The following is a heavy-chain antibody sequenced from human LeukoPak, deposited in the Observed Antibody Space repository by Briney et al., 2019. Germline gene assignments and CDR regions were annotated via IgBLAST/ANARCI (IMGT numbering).Heavy chain of an antibody. CDR3: ARSKRIAVAGTVDY. CDR1: GFTFSSYS. D-gene: IGHD6-19*01. J-gene: IGHJ4*02. V-gene: IGHV3-48*01. CDR2: ISGSSSTI. Sequence: PGGSLRLSCAASGFTFSSYSMDWVRQAPGKGLEWVSYISGSSSTIYYADSVKGRFTISRDNAKNSLYLQMNSLRAEDTAVYYCARSKRIAVAGTVDYWGQGTLVTVSS.